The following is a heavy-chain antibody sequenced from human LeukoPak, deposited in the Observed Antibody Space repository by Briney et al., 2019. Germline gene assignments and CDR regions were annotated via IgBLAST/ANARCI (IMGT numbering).Heavy chain of an antibody. J-gene: IGHJ6*03. CDR3: ARSADIVVVVAATVEYYMDV. CDR1: GFTLSSYS. V-gene: IGHV3-48*01. D-gene: IGHD2-15*01. Sequence: GSLRLSCAASGFTLSSYSMNWVRQAPGKGLEWDSYISSSSSTIYYADSVKGRFTISRDNAKNSLYLQMNSLRAEDTAVYYCARSADIVVVVAATVEYYMDVWGKGTTVTVSS. CDR2: ISSSSSTI.